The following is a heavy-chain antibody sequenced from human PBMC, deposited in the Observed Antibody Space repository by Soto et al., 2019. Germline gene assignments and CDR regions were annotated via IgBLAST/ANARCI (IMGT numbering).Heavy chain of an antibody. CDR3: ARDQNTAMAPRLFDY. V-gene: IGHV1-18*01. CDR2: ISAYNGNT. Sequence: ASVKVSCKASGYTFTSYGISWVRQAPGQGLEWMGWISAYNGNTNYAQKLQGRVTMTTDTSTSTAYMELRSLGSDDTAVYYCARDQNTAMAPRLFDYWGQGTLVTVSS. J-gene: IGHJ4*02. CDR1: GYTFTSYG. D-gene: IGHD5-18*01.